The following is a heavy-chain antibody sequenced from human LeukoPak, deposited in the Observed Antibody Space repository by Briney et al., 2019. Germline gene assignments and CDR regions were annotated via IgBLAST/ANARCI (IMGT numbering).Heavy chain of an antibody. D-gene: IGHD3-22*01. Sequence: PGGSLRLSCAASGFTFSSYGMHWVRQAPGKGLEWVAFIRYDGSNKYYADSVKGRFTISRDNSKNTLYLQMNSLRAEDTAVYYCAKDNGFSMIVDEYYFDYWGQGTLVTVSS. CDR1: GFTFSSYG. CDR2: IRYDGSNK. V-gene: IGHV3-30*02. CDR3: AKDNGFSMIVDEYYFDY. J-gene: IGHJ4*02.